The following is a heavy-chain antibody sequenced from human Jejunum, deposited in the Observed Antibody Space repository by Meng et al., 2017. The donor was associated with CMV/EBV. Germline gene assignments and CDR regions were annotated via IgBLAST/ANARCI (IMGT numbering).Heavy chain of an antibody. Sequence: SCADSRCTFRTYIRNWGSKAPGKGLEWVLSITSSSTYIYYADSAKGGFTMSRDNAKNSLYLQMNSLRADDTAVYYCARDYRRGDGSGWGQGTLVTVSS. D-gene: IGHD2-21*02. CDR2: ITSSSTYI. J-gene: IGHJ4*02. CDR3: ARDYRRGDGSG. V-gene: IGHV3-21*01. CDR1: RCTFRTYI.